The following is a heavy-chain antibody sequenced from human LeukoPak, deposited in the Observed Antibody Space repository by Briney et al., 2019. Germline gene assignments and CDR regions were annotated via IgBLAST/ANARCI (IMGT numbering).Heavy chain of an antibody. CDR2: ISGTGGAT. Sequence: GGSLRLSCAASGFTFSNYAMSWVRQAPGKGLEWVSSISGTGGATYYADSVKGRFTISRDNSKNTLFLQMNSLRAEDTAVFYCAKGEGGDIAVANPFDYWGQGALVPSPQ. V-gene: IGHV3-23*01. D-gene: IGHD6-19*01. CDR1: GFTFSNYA. J-gene: IGHJ4*02. CDR3: AKGEGGDIAVANPFDY.